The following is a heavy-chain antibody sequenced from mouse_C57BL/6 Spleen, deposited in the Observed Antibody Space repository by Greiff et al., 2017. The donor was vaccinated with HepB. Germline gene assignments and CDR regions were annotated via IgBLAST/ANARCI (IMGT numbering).Heavy chain of an antibody. CDR3: ALWLRRAMDY. CDR1: GYTFTSYW. Sequence: VQLQQPGGELVKPGASVKLSCKASGYTFTSYWMHWVKQRPGQGLEWIGMIHPNSGSTNYNEKFKSKATLTVDKSSSTAYMQLSSLTSEDSAVYYCALWLRRAMDYWGQGTSVTVSS. D-gene: IGHD2-2*01. CDR2: IHPNSGST. J-gene: IGHJ4*01. V-gene: IGHV1-64*01.